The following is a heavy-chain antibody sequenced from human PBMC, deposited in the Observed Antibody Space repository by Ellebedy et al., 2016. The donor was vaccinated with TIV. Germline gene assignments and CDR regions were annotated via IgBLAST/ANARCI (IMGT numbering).Heavy chain of an antibody. V-gene: IGHV4-30-4*01. D-gene: IGHD5-12*01. J-gene: IGHJ5*02. CDR2: IYYSGST. CDR1: GGSISSGDYY. Sequence: MPSETLSLTCTVSGGSISSGDYYWSWIRQPPGKGLEWIGYIYYSGSTYYNPSLKSRVTISVDKSKNQFSLKLSSVTAADTAVYYCARGYSGYDSYNWFDPWGQGTLVTVSS. CDR3: ARGYSGYDSYNWFDP.